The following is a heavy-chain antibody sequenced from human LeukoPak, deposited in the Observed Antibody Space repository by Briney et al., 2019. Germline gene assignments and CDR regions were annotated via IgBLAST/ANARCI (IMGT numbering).Heavy chain of an antibody. J-gene: IGHJ4*02. CDR3: ARLPYRDGVAQDY. Sequence: ASVKVSCKASGYTFTTYSAHWVRQAPGHGLEWMGIINPISGATDYAQKFQGRVTMTRDTSTSTVYMELSSLRSEDTAMYYCARLPYRDGVAQDYWGQGTLVTVSP. CDR1: GYTFTTYS. D-gene: IGHD3-16*02. V-gene: IGHV1-46*01. CDR2: INPISGAT.